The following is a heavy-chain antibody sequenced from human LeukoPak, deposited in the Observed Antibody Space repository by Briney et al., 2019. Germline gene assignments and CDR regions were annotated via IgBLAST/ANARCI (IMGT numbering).Heavy chain of an antibody. CDR2: ISYDGSNK. J-gene: IGHJ4*02. Sequence: GGSLRLSCAASGFTFSDYGMHWVRQAPGKGLEWVAVISYDGSNKYYADSVKGRFTISRDNSKNTLYLQMNSLRAEDTAVYYCASSHSSGWYYFDYWGQGTLVTVSS. D-gene: IGHD6-19*01. CDR1: GFTFSDYG. V-gene: IGHV3-30*19. CDR3: ASSHSSGWYYFDY.